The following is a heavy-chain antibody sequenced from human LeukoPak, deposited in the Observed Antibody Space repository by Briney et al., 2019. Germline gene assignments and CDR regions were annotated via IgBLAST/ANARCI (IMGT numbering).Heavy chain of an antibody. V-gene: IGHV3-23*01. J-gene: IGHJ4*02. CDR1: GFTFSSYA. Sequence: GGSLRLSCAASGFTFSSYAMSWVRQAPGKGLEWVSAISGSGGSTYYADSVKGRFTISRDNSKNTLYLQMNSLRAEDTAVYYRAKDRGSSGWPDYWGQGTLVTVSS. CDR3: AKDRGSSGWPDY. D-gene: IGHD6-19*01. CDR2: ISGSGGST.